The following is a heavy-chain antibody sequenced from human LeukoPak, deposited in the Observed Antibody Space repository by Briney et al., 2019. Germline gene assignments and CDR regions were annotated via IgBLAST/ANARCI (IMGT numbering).Heavy chain of an antibody. CDR2: ISAYNGNT. V-gene: IGHV1-18*01. CDR3: ASSGSQWLRREFDY. CDR1: GYTFTSYG. D-gene: IGHD6-19*01. Sequence: ASVKVSCKASGYTFTSYGISWVRQAPGQGLEWMGWISAYNGNTNYAQKLQGRVTMTTDTSTSTAHMELRSLRSDDTAVYYCASSGSQWLRREFDYWGQGTLVTVSS. J-gene: IGHJ4*02.